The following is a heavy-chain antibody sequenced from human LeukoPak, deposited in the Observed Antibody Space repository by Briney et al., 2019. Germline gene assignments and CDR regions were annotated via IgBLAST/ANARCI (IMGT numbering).Heavy chain of an antibody. Sequence: GESLRISCYGSGYIFTNYWISWVRQMPGKGLEWMGRINPSNSYSQYNPSFQGHVTFSADKSISTAYLQWSSLKASDTAMYYCARQTFSGSPLGIWGQGTMVTVSS. D-gene: IGHD1-26*01. J-gene: IGHJ3*02. V-gene: IGHV5-10-1*01. CDR2: INPSNSYS. CDR3: ARQTFSGSPLGI. CDR1: GYIFTNYW.